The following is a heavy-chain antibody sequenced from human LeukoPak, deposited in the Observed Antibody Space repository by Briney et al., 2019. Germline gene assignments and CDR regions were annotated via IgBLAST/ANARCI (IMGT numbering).Heavy chain of an antibody. CDR3: ARDGGWFDP. CDR2: ISSSGNTM. V-gene: IGHV3-11*01. J-gene: IGHJ5*02. CDR1: GFTFSDYY. D-gene: IGHD3-3*01. Sequence: GGSLRLSCAASGFTFSDYYMSLIREAPGKGLEWVSYISSSGNTMYYADSVKGRFTISRDNAKNSLYLQMNSLRAEDTAVYYCARDGGWFDPWGQGTLVTVSS.